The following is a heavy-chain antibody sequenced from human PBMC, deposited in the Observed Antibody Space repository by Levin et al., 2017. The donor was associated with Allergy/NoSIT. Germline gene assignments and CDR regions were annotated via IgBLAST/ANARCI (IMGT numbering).Heavy chain of an antibody. J-gene: IGHJ1*01. CDR3: ARGSGYSSGWYSRYFQH. V-gene: IGHV1-18*01. CDR2: ISAYNGNT. CDR1: GYTFTSYG. D-gene: IGHD6-19*01. Sequence: GESLKISCKASGYTFTSYGISWVRQAPGQGLEWMGWISAYNGNTNYAQKLQGRVTMTTDTSTSTAYMALRSLRSDDTAVYYCARGSGYSSGWYSRYFQHWGQGTLVTVSS.